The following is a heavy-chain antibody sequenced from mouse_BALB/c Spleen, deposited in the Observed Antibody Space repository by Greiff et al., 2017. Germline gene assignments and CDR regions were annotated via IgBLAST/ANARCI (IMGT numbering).Heavy chain of an antibody. CDR3: ARGGAITTAFDV. Sequence: QVQLQQSGAELVRPGVSVKISCKGSGYTFTDYAMHWVKQSHAKSLEWIGVISTYYGDASYNQKFKGKATMTVDKSSSTAYMELARLTSEDSAIYYCARGGAITTAFDVWGAGTTVTVSS. J-gene: IGHJ1*01. V-gene: IGHV1S137*01. CDR2: ISTYYGDA. CDR1: GYTFTDYA. D-gene: IGHD1-1*01.